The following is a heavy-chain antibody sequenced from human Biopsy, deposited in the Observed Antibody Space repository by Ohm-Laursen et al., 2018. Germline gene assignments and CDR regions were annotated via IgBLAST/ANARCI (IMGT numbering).Heavy chain of an antibody. CDR1: AGSHYSIY. CDR3: ARATNSTGWTYCYFYDMDV. Sequence: SLTLSLTCTVSAGSHYSIYWNCIPPPPGQGLDWFGYIYYSRTTDYNPSLRSLVTISIDKSKNQFFLKLSSVTTEDTAVYYCARATNSTGWTYCYFYDMDVWGQGTTVTVSS. V-gene: IGHV4-59*01. J-gene: IGHJ6*02. CDR2: IYYSRTT. D-gene: IGHD2/OR15-2a*01.